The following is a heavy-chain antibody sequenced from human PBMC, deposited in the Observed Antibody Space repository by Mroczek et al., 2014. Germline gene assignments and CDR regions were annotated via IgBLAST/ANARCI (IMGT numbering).Heavy chain of an antibody. D-gene: IGHD2-2*02. CDR3: ARDPALPSRAANRNDAFDI. V-gene: IGHV3-33*01. Sequence: QVQLVESGGGVVQPGRSLRLSCAASGFTFSSYGMHWVRQAPGKGLEWVAVIWYDGSNKYYADSVKGRFTISRDNSKNTLYLQMNSLRAEDTAVYYCARDPALPSRAANRNDAFDIWGQGTMVTVSS. J-gene: IGHJ3*02. CDR1: GFTFSSYG. CDR2: IWYDGSNK.